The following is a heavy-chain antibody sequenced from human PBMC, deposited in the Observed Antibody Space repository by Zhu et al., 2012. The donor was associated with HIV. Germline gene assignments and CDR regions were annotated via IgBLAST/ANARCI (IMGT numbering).Heavy chain of an antibody. V-gene: IGHV4-38-2*01. D-gene: IGHD3-16*01. CDR3: ARQGRDDYVGELFRGPQDYFDY. J-gene: IGHJ4*02. Sequence: QVQLQESGPGLVKPSGTLSLTCAVSGYSIDSGYYWGWIRQPPGKGLEWIGCIFHAGSPYCNPSLKSRVTISRDTSKNQLSLKVTSVTAADTAVYYCARQGRDDYVGELFRGPQDYFDYWGQGSLVTVSS. CDR1: GYSIDSGYY. CDR2: IFHAGSP.